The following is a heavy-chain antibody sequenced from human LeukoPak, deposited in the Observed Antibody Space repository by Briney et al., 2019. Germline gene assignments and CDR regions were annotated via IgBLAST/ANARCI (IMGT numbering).Heavy chain of an antibody. CDR1: GGSISSSSYY. D-gene: IGHD5-18*01. Sequence: KPSETLSLTCTVSGGSISSSSYYWGWIRQPPGKGLEWIGSIYYSGSTYYNPSLKSRVTISVDTSKNQFSLKLSSVTAADTAVYYCARILAVDTADYWGQGTLVTVSS. V-gene: IGHV4-39*01. CDR2: IYYSGST. CDR3: ARILAVDTADY. J-gene: IGHJ4*02.